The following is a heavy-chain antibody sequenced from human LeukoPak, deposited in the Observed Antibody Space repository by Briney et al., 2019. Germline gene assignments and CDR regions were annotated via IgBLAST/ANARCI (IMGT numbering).Heavy chain of an antibody. D-gene: IGHD1-26*01. CDR3: ARQGSYSYFDY. J-gene: IGHJ4*02. CDR2: IYTSGST. CDR1: GGSISRYY. Sequence: SETLSLTCTVSGGSISRYYWSWIRQPPGKGLQWIGNIYTSGSTNYNPSLKSRVTISVDTSKNQFSLKLNSVTAADTAVYYCARQGSYSYFDYWGQGTLVTVSS. V-gene: IGHV4-4*09.